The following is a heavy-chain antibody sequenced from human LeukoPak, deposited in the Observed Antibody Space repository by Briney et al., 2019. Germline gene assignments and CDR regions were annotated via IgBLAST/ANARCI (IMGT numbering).Heavy chain of an antibody. V-gene: IGHV3-30*14. D-gene: IGHD5-12*01. J-gene: IGHJ4*02. CDR2: ISYDGSNK. Sequence: GRSLRLSCAASGFTFSTYAMHWVRQAPGKGLEWVAVISYDGSNKYYADSVKGRFTISRDNSKNTVYLQMNSLRVEDTAIYYCARGSGFETGDYWGQGTLVTVSS. CDR1: GFTFSTYA. CDR3: ARGSGFETGDY.